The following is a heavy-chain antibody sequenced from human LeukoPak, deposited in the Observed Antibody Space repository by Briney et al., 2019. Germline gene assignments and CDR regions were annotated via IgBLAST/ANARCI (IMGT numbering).Heavy chain of an antibody. V-gene: IGHV3-53*01. Sequence: GGSLRLSCVASEFTFSSNYMSWVRQAPGKGLEWVSVIFSDGSAYYADSVKGRFTISRDISKNTLYLQMNSLRVEDTAVYYCARDRPPSDYWGQGTLVTVSS. CDR3: ARDRPPSDY. CDR1: EFTFSSNY. J-gene: IGHJ4*02. CDR2: IFSDGSA.